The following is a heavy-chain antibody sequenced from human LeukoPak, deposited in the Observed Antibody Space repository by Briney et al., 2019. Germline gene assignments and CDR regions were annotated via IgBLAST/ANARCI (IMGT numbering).Heavy chain of an antibody. V-gene: IGHV1-69*01. CDR3: ARAINQLGAVAFDY. Sequence: GSSVKISCKASGGTFSSYAISWVRQAPGQGLEWMGGIIPIFGTANYAQKFQGRVTITADESTSTPYMELSSLRSEDTAVYYCARAINQLGAVAFDYWGQGTLVTVSS. CDR1: GGTFSSYA. J-gene: IGHJ4*02. D-gene: IGHD6-19*01. CDR2: IIPIFGTA.